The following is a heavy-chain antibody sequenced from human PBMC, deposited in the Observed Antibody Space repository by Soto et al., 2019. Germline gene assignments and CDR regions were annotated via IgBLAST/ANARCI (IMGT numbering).Heavy chain of an antibody. CDR3: ARSPRSSPYFDF. D-gene: IGHD6-13*01. Sequence: PGESLKISCKGSGYSFAGYWITWVRQKPGKGLEWMGRIDPSDSQTYYSPSFRGHVTISVTKSITTVFLQWSSLEASDSAFYFCARSPRSSPYFDFWGQGALVTVSS. V-gene: IGHV5-10-1*01. J-gene: IGHJ4*02. CDR1: GYSFAGYW. CDR2: IDPSDSQT.